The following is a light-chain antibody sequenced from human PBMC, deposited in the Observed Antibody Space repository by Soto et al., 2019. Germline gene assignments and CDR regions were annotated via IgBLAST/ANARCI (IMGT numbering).Light chain of an antibody. CDR2: GAS. J-gene: IGKJ1*01. Sequence: DIVMTQSPFTLSVSPGDRATLSCRASPSVGHNLARFQQKPGQAPRLLIYGASTGATGIPDRFSRSGFGTEFTLTISSLQSEDLAVDYCQQYNNWPRTCGQGTKVEMK. CDR1: PSVGHN. V-gene: IGKV3-15*01. CDR3: QQYNNWPRT.